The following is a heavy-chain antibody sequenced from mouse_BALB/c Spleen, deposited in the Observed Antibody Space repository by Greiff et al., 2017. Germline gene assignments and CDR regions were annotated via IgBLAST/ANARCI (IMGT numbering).Heavy chain of an antibody. CDR2: ISSGSSTI. Sequence: EVQGVESGGGLVQPGGSRKLSCAASGFTFSSFGMHWVRQAPEKGLEWVAYISSGSSTIYYADTVKGRFTISRDNPKNTLFLQMTSLRSEDTAMYYCAREGGYYASWFAYWGQGTLVTVSA. CDR3: AREGGYYASWFAY. CDR1: GFTFSSFG. J-gene: IGHJ3*01. D-gene: IGHD2-1*01. V-gene: IGHV5-17*02.